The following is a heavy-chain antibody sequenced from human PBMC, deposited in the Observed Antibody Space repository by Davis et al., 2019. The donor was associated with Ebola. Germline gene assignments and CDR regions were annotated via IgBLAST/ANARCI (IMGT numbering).Heavy chain of an antibody. CDR2: IFPGDSDT. Sequence: GESLKISCQGVGFPFTNYWIGWVRQMSGKGLEWMGIIFPGDSDTKYSPSFQGQVTISADESISTTYLQWSSLKASDTAIYYCARHPSFLYSGAWYYHFDLWGQGTLVTVSS. CDR1: GFPFTNYW. CDR3: ARHPSFLYSGAWYYHFDL. D-gene: IGHD6-19*01. V-gene: IGHV5-51*01. J-gene: IGHJ5*02.